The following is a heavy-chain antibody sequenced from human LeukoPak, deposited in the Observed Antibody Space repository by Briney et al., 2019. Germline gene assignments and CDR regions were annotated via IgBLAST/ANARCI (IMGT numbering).Heavy chain of an antibody. V-gene: IGHV3-66*01. CDR3: ARTLLVPGYYFDY. J-gene: IGHJ4*02. CDR2: IYSGGST. D-gene: IGHD6-6*01. Sequence: AGGSLRPSCAASGFTVSSNYMSWVRRAPGKGLEWVSVIYSGGSTYYADSVKGRFTISRDNSKNTLYLQMNSLRAEDTAVYYCARTLLVPGYYFDYWGQGTLVTVSS. CDR1: GFTVSSNY.